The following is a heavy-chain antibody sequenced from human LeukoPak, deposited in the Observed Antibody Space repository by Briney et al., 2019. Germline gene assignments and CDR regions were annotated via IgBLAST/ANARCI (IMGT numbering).Heavy chain of an antibody. CDR3: ARVWDY. J-gene: IGHJ4*02. Sequence: LSCAASGFTFSDYYMSWIRQPPGKGLEWIGEINHSGSTNYNPSLKSRVTISVDTSKNQFSLKLSSVTAADTAVYYCARVWDYWGQGTLVTVSS. CDR2: INHSGST. CDR1: GFTFSDYY. V-gene: IGHV4-34*01.